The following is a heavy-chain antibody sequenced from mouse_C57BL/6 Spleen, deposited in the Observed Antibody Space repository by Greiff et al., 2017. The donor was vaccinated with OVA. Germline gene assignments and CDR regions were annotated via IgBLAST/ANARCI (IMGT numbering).Heavy chain of an antibody. CDR3: ARWDLVVPYAMDY. D-gene: IGHD1-1*01. CDR2: INPGSGGT. V-gene: IGHV1-54*01. Sequence: QVQLKESGAELVRPGTSVKVSCKASGYAFTNYLIEWVKQRPGQGLEWIGVINPGSGGTNYNEKFKGKATLTADKSSSTAYMQLSSLTSEDSAVYFCARWDLVVPYAMDYWGQGTSVTVSS. J-gene: IGHJ4*01. CDR1: GYAFTNYL.